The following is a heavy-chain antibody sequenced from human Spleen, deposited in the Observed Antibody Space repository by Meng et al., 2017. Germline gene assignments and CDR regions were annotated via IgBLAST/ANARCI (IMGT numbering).Heavy chain of an antibody. CDR3: AKQRQGYCSGGSCYPLDY. CDR2: NSWDGGST. Sequence: GESLKISCAASGFTFSSYEMNWVRQAPGKGLEWVSLNSWDGGSTYYADSVKGRFTISRDNSKNSLYLQMNSLRSEDTALYHCAKQRQGYCSGGSCYPLDYWGQGTLVTVSS. CDR1: GFTFSSYE. D-gene: IGHD2-15*01. J-gene: IGHJ4*02. V-gene: IGHV3-43*01.